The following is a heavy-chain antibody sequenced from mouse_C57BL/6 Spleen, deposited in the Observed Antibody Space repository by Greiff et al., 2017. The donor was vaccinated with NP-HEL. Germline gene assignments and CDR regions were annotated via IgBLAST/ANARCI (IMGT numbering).Heavy chain of an antibody. Sequence: EVKLMESGPGLVKPSQSLSLTCSVTGYSITSGYYWNWIRQFPGNKLEWMGYISYDGSNNYNPSLKNRISITRDTSKNQFFLKLNSVTTEDTATYYCARSNLYYFDYWGQGTTLTVSS. J-gene: IGHJ2*01. V-gene: IGHV3-6*01. CDR2: ISYDGSN. CDR3: ARSNLYYFDY. CDR1: GYSITSGYY.